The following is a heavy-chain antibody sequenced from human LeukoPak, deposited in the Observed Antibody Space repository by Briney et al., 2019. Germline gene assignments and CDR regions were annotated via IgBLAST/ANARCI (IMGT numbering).Heavy chain of an antibody. CDR1: GGTFSSYA. CDR2: IIPIFGTA. J-gene: IGHJ4*02. CDR3: AREIPIAVAGSNFDY. V-gene: IGHV1-69*13. D-gene: IGHD6-19*01. Sequence: GASVKVSCKASGGTFSSYAISWVRQAPGQGLEWMGGIIPIFGTANYAQKFQGRVTITADESTSTAYMELSSLRSEDTAVYYCAREIPIAVAGSNFDYWGQGTLVTVSS.